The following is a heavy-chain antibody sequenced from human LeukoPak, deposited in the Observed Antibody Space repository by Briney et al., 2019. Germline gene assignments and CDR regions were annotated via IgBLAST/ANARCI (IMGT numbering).Heavy chain of an antibody. J-gene: IGHJ6*03. Sequence: SETLSLTCTVSGGSISGSSYYWGWIRQPPGKGLEWIGSIYYSGSTYYNPSLKSRVTISVDTSKNQFSLKLRSVTAADTAVYYCASSTVPADYYYYYYMDVWGKGTTVTVSS. CDR2: IYYSGST. D-gene: IGHD4-11*01. CDR3: ASSTVPADYYYYYYMDV. CDR1: GGSISGSSYY. V-gene: IGHV4-39*07.